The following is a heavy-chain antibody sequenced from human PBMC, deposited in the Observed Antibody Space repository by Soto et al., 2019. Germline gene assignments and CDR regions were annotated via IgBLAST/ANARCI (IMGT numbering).Heavy chain of an antibody. Sequence: EVQLVESGGGLVQPGGSLRLSCAASGFSFSSHAMHWVRQAPGRGLEYVSAISRNGDSTTYANSVKGRFTVSRDNSKNTLYLQMGSLRAEDMAVYYCVRGSEVCFGELWQWGQGTLVTVSS. CDR1: GFSFSSHA. V-gene: IGHV3-64*01. CDR3: VRGSEVCFGELWQ. J-gene: IGHJ4*02. D-gene: IGHD3-10*01. CDR2: ISRNGDST.